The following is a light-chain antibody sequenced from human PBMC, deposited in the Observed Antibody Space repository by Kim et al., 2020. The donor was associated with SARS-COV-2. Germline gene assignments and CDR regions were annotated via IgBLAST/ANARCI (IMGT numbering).Light chain of an antibody. V-gene: IGLV3-1*01. CDR2: QDS. J-gene: IGLJ1*01. CDR3: QAWDSSTYV. Sequence: SYELTQPPSVSVSPGQTASITCSGDKLGDKYASWYHQKPGQSPVVVMYQDSERPSGIPERFSGSNSGNTATLTISGTQAMDEADYYCQAWDSSTYVFGTG. CDR1: KLGDKY.